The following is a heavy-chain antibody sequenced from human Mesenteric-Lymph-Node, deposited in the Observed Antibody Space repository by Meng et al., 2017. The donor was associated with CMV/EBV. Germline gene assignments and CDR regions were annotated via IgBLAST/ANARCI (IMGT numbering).Heavy chain of an antibody. J-gene: IGHJ4*02. CDR2: FSPIFGIL. CDR3: ASRFYYYGSGNHYNALGSFDY. V-gene: IGHV1-69*01. Sequence: YAISWVRQAPGQGLEWMGGFSPIFGILNYAQNLQGRVTITADESTGTAYMELSSLRSEYTAVYYCASRFYYYGSGNHYNALGSFDYWGQGTLVTVSS. D-gene: IGHD3-10*01. CDR1: YA.